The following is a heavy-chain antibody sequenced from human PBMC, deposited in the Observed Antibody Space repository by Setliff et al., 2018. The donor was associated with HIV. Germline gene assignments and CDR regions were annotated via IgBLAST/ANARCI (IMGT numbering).Heavy chain of an antibody. J-gene: IGHJ4*02. Sequence: ASVKVSCKASGYTFTGYYIHWVRQAPGQGLEWMGRIIPNSGGTNYAQKFQGRVTMTRNTATSTAFMELSSLRSEDTAVYYCARYSNFDYWGQGTLVTVSS. CDR2: IIPNSGGT. V-gene: IGHV1-2*06. D-gene: IGHD4-4*01. CDR3: ARYSNFDY. CDR1: GYTFTGYY.